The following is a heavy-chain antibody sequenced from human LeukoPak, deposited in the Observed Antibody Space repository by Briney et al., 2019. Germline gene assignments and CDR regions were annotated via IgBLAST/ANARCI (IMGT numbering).Heavy chain of an antibody. J-gene: IGHJ4*02. V-gene: IGHV3-30*02. CDR1: GFTFSSYS. CDR2: IRFDGSNQ. CDR3: AKEAQACGGRNCYSSYFDY. D-gene: IGHD2-21*01. Sequence: GGSLRLSCAASGFTFSSYSMNWVRQAPGQGLEWVAFIRFDGSNQYYAESVKGRFTISRDNSKNTLYLQMNSLRVEDTALFYCAKEAQACGGRNCYSSYFDYWGQGALVTVSS.